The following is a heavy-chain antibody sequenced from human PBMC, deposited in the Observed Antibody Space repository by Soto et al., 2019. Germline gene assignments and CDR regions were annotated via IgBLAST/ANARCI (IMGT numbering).Heavy chain of an antibody. CDR3: ASLFYYDASGFYHSFYY. CDR1: GGSISSSSYY. Sequence: SETLSLTCTVSGGSISSSSYYWAWIRQPPGKGLEWIGSIYYSGSTYYNPSLKSRVTISADTSKSQFSLKLTSVTAADTAVYYCASLFYYDASGFYHSFYYWGQGTLVTVSS. J-gene: IGHJ4*02. D-gene: IGHD3-22*01. V-gene: IGHV4-39*01. CDR2: IYYSGST.